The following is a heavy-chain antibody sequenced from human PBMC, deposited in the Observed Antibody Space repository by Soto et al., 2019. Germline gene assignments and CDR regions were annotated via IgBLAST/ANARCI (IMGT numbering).Heavy chain of an antibody. Sequence: LRLSCAASGFTFSSYWMSWVRQAPGKGLEWVANIKQDGSEKYYVDSVKGRFTISRDNAKNSLYLQMNSLRAEDTAVYYCARSIAARLNWFDPWGQGALVTVSS. CDR3: ARSIAARLNWFDP. J-gene: IGHJ5*02. D-gene: IGHD6-6*01. CDR1: GFTFSSYW. V-gene: IGHV3-7*01. CDR2: IKQDGSEK.